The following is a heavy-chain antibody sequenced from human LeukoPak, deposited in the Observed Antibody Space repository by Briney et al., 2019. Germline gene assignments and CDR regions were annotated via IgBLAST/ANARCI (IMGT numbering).Heavy chain of an antibody. CDR2: INSGGTTM. CDR1: GFAFISSE. D-gene: IGHD6-19*01. Sequence: GGSLRLSCAASGFAFISSEMNWVRQAPGKGLEWVSHINSGGTTMYNADAVKGRFTISRDSAKNSLYLQMNNLRAEDTAVYYCTRSIAVAGNWGQGTLVTVSS. CDR3: TRSIAVAGN. J-gene: IGHJ4*02. V-gene: IGHV3-48*03.